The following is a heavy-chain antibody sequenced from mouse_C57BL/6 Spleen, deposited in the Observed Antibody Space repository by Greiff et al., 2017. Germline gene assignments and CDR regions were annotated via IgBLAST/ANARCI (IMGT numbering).Heavy chain of an antibody. CDR2: ILPGSGST. CDR3: ATDGYGSSYVEFAY. V-gene: IGHV1-9*01. D-gene: IGHD1-1*01. J-gene: IGHJ3*01. Sequence: VQLQQSGAELMKPGASVTLSCKASGYTFTGYWIEWVKQRPGHGLEWIGEILPGSGSTNYNEKFKGKATLTADTSSNTAYMQLSSLTTEDSAIYYCATDGYGSSYVEFAYWGQGTLVTVSA. CDR1: GYTFTGYW.